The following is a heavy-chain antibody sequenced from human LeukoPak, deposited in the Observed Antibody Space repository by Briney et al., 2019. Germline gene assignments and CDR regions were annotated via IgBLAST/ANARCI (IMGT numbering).Heavy chain of an antibody. D-gene: IGHD3-9*01. CDR1: GFTFSNHP. CDR2: ISFDGSNK. J-gene: IGHJ4*02. Sequence: GGSLRLSCATSGFTFSNHPMHWVRQAPGKGLEWVAVISFDGSNKYYADSLKGRFTISRDNSKNTLYLQMNSLRAEDTAVYYCARVFTGYFDWLLYGGYFDYWGQGTLVTVSS. CDR3: ARVFTGYFDWLLYGGYFDY. V-gene: IGHV3-30-3*01.